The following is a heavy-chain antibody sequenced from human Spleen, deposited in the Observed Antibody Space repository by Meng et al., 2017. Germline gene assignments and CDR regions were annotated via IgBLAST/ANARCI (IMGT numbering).Heavy chain of an antibody. V-gene: IGHV1-69*08. CDR2: IVPILDRP. CDR1: GGTLSSYP. J-gene: IGHJ4*02. D-gene: IGHD1-1*01. CDR3: AREVPETYNFDY. Sequence: QVHLVQSGAEVKKPGSSLKVSCKASGGTLSSYPIAWVRQAPGQGLEWMGRIVPILDRPNYAENFQDRVTITADKSTNTAYMELSSLRSDDTAVYYCAREVPETYNFDYWGQGTLVTVSS.